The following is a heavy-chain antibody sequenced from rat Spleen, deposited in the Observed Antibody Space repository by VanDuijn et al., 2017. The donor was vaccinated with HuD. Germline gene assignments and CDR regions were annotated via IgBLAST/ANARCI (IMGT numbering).Heavy chain of an antibody. V-gene: IGHV3-3*01. CDR1: GYSITSSYR. J-gene: IGHJ2*01. D-gene: IGHD1-1*01. CDR2: INSAGST. Sequence: EVQLQESGPGLVKPSQSLSLTCSVTGYSITSSYRWNWIRKFPGNKLEWMGYINSAGSTNYNPSLKSRISITRDTSKNQFFLQVNSVTTEDTATYYCARSGAQWSPYYFDYWGQGVMVTVSS. CDR3: ARSGAQWSPYYFDY.